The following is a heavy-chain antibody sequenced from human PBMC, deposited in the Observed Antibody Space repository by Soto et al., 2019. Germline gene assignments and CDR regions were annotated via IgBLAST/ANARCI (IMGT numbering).Heavy chain of an antibody. Sequence: QVQLQESGPGLVKPSQTLSLTCTVSDGTISSGAHYWSWLRQHSGRGLEWIGYVHYSGSTYYNPSLKSRVTMSVDTSKNQFSLSLGSVTAADTAVYYCARDRIDVGITDSWGQGTLVTVSS. J-gene: IGHJ4*02. CDR1: DGTISSGAHY. CDR2: VHYSGST. D-gene: IGHD1-20*01. CDR3: ARDRIDVGITDS. V-gene: IGHV4-31*03.